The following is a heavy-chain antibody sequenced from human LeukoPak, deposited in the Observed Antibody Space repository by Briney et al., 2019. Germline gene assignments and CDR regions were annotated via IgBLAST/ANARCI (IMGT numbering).Heavy chain of an antibody. CDR1: GFAFSNAW. V-gene: IGHV3-15*01. CDR2: IKSKTNGETT. Sequence: GGSLRLSRAASGFAFSNAWMSWVRQAPGKGLEWVGRIKSKTNGETTGYAAPLKGRFTISRDDSKNTLFLQVNTLKTEDTAMYYCTSDDPVNRSWGQGTLVTVSS. CDR3: TSDDPVNRS. J-gene: IGHJ4*02.